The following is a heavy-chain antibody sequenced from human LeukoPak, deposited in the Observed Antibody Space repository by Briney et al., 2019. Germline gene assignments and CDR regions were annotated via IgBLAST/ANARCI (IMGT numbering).Heavy chain of an antibody. J-gene: IGHJ3*02. CDR2: IYYSGST. CDR1: GGSVSSGSYY. Sequence: SETLSLTCTVSGGSVSSGSYYWSWIRQPPGRGLEWIGYIYYSGSTSYNPSLKSRVTMSVDTSKNQFSLKLSSVTAADTAVYYCARADCSGGSCYAFDIWGQGTMVTVSS. CDR3: ARADCSGGSCYAFDI. D-gene: IGHD2-15*01. V-gene: IGHV4-61*01.